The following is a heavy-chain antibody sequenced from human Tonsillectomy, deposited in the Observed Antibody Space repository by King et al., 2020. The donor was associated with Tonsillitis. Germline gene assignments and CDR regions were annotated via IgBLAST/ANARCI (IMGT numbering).Heavy chain of an antibody. V-gene: IGHV3-48*01. CDR1: GFSFSSYS. D-gene: IGHD6-13*01. Sequence: VQLVESGGGLVQPGGSLRLSCAASGFSFSSYSMNWVRQAPGKGLEWLSYISSASTTIYYADSVKGRFPISRDNAKHSLYLQMKSLRAEDTAVYYCASEGSSWAGTGCYHGMDVWGQGTTVTVSS. J-gene: IGHJ6*02. CDR2: ISSASTTI. CDR3: ASEGSSWAGTGCYHGMDV.